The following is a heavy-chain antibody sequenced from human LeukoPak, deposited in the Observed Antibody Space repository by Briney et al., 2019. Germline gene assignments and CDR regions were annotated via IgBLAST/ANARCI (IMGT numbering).Heavy chain of an antibody. CDR2: ISGSGGST. V-gene: IGHV3-23*01. CDR3: APRGDCSSTRCSLVG. CDR1: GFTFSSYA. D-gene: IGHD2-2*01. J-gene: IGHJ4*02. Sequence: PGGSLRLSCAASGFTFSSYAMSWVRQAPGKGLEWVSAISGSGGSTCYADSVKGRFTVSRDNSKNTLYLQMNSLSAEDTAVYYCAPRGDCSSTRCSLVGWGQGTLVTVSS.